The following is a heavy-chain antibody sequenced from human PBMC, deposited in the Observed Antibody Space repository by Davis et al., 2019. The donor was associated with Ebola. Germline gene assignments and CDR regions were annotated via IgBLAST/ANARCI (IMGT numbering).Heavy chain of an antibody. D-gene: IGHD4-17*01. J-gene: IGHJ6*02. V-gene: IGHV4-34*01. Sequence: PSETLSLTCAVYGGSFSGYYWSWIRQPPGKGLEWIGEINHSGSTNYNPSLKSRVTISVDTSKNQFSLKLSSVTAADTAVYYCARADYGPYGRTPYYYYGMDVWGQGTTVTVSS. CDR1: GGSFSGYY. CDR3: ARADYGPYGRTPYYYYGMDV. CDR2: INHSGST.